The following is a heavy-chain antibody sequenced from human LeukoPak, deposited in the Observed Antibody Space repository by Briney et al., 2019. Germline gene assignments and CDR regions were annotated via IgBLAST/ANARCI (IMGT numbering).Heavy chain of an antibody. CDR1: GFIFSDYY. J-gene: IGHJ6*02. CDR3: ARAPSYYYGMDV. Sequence: GGSLRLSCAASGFIFSDYYMAWMRQAPGKGLEWVSYIDGSSSRTKYADSVKGRFTISRDNAKNSLYLQMNSLRADDTAVYYCARAPSYYYGMDVWGQGTTVTVSS. V-gene: IGHV3-11*03. CDR2: IDGSSSRT.